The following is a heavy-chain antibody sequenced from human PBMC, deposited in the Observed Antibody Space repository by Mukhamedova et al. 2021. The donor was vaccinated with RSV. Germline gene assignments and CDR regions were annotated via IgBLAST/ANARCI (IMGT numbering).Heavy chain of an antibody. D-gene: IGHD2-2*02. J-gene: IGHJ6*03. CDR2: ISAHNGNT. V-gene: IGHV1-18*01. Sequence: GWISAHNGNTNYAQKFQGRVTMTTDTSTSTAYVELGSLRSEDTAVYYCARLPYCTSTRCDISYLYHFMDVWGKGTTLTVSS. CDR3: ARLPYCTSTRCDISYLYHFMDV.